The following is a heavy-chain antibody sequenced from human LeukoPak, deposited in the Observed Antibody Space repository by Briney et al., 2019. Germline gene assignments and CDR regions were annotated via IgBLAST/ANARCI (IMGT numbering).Heavy chain of an antibody. D-gene: IGHD1-14*01. J-gene: IGHJ1*01. V-gene: IGHV3-23*01. CDR1: GFTFSSYG. CDR2: ISNSYYST. CDR3: AKATGYLL. Sequence: GGSLRLSCAASGFTFSSYGMSGGRQAPGKGLEWVSTISNSYYSTYYADSVKGRFTISRANSENTLYLQMNNLGAEATAVYYCAKATGYLLWGQGTLVTVSS.